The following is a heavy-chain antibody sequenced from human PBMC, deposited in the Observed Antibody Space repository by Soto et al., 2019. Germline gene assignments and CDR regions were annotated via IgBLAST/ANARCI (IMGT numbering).Heavy chain of an antibody. J-gene: IGHJ6*02. CDR3: ARVTDVSCSWSLGIYYYYGMDV. CDR1: GFTFSSYA. D-gene: IGHD6-13*01. V-gene: IGHV3-30-3*01. CDR2: ISYDGSNK. Sequence: PGGSLRLSCAASGFTFSSYAMHWVRQAPGKGLEWVAVISYDGSNKYYADSVKGRFTISRDNSKNTLYLQMNSLRAEDTAVYYCARVTDVSCSWSLGIYYYYGMDVWGQGTTVTVSS.